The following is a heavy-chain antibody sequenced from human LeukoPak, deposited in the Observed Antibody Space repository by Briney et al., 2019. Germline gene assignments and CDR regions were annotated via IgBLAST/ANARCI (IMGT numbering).Heavy chain of an antibody. J-gene: IGHJ5*02. CDR1: GFIFNNYG. Sequence: PGESLTLSCAASGFIFNNYGLIWVRQAPGKRLEWVSAISDDGGGTHYAAFVEGRFTISRDNSKNTLFLQMSSLRAEDMALYYCAKGSSVYFADLWGQGTLVTVSS. D-gene: IGHD3-22*01. V-gene: IGHV3-23*01. CDR3: AKGSSVYFADL. CDR2: ISDDGGGT.